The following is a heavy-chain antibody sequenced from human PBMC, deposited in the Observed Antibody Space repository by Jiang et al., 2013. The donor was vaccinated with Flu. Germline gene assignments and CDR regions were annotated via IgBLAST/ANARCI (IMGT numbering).Heavy chain of an antibody. Sequence: GAEVKKPGASVKVSCKASGYTFTSYDINWVRQATGQGLEWMGWMNPNSGNTGYAQKFQGRVTMTRNTSISTAYMELSSLRSEDTAVYYCARGGYRSGWTLSTEDAFDIWGLGTMVTVSS. J-gene: IGHJ3*02. D-gene: IGHD6-19*01. V-gene: IGHV1-8*01. CDR1: GYTFTSYD. CDR3: ARGGYRSGWTLSTEDAFDI. CDR2: MNPNSGNT.